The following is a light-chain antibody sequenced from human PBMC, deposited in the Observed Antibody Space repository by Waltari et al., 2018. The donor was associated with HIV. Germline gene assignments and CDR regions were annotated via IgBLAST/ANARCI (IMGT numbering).Light chain of an antibody. CDR1: QSINMY. J-gene: IGKJ4*01. CDR3: QQTYSIPVT. CDR2: GAS. Sequence: DIQMTQSPSSLSASVGVTVSITCRASQSINMYLNWYKQRSGKAPEVLIYGASNLESGVPSRFRGSGSGTRFTLTITNMQPEDCGIYYCQQTYSIPVTFGGGTKVEIK. V-gene: IGKV1-39*01.